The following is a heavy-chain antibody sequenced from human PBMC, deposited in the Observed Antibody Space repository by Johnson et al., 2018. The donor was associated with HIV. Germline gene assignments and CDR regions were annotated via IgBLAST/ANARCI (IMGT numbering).Heavy chain of an antibody. J-gene: IGHJ3*02. D-gene: IGHD2-2*01. CDR1: GFTFGDYA. CDR3: TTRGFVVVPAANLHAFDI. V-gene: IGHV3-49*04. Sequence: VQLVESGGSLVQPGLSLRLSCTASGFTFGDYALTWVRQAPGKGLEWVGFVRSKVYGETTEYAASVKGRFSISSDDAKDIAYLQMNSLKTEDTAVYYCTTRGFVVVPAANLHAFDIWGQGTVVTVS. CDR2: VRSKVYGETT.